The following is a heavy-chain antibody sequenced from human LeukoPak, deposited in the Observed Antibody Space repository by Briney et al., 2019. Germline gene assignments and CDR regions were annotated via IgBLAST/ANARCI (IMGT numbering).Heavy chain of an antibody. V-gene: IGHV5-51*01. CDR3: ARQGNYFDY. Sequence: LGESLKISCQGSGYSFTTYWIGWVRQLPGKGLEWMGMIYPGDSETRYSPSFQGQVTISADKSITTAYLQWSSLKASDTAIYYCARQGNYFDYWGQGTLVTVSS. D-gene: IGHD6-13*01. J-gene: IGHJ4*02. CDR1: GYSFTTYW. CDR2: IYPGDSET.